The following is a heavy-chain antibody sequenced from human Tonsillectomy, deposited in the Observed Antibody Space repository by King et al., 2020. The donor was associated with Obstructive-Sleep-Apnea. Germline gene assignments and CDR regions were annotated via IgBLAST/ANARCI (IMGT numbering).Heavy chain of an antibody. CDR2: INWNGGST. V-gene: IGHV3-20*01. CDR1: GFTFDDYG. D-gene: IGHD3-10*02. CDR3: ARPNARGDYRYGMDV. J-gene: IGHJ6*02. Sequence: ESGGGVVRPGGSLRLSCAASGFTFDDYGMSWVRQAPGKGLEWGSGINWNGGSTGYADSVKGRFTISRDNAKNSLYLQMNSLRAEDTALYHCARPNARGDYRYGMDVWGQGTTVTVSS.